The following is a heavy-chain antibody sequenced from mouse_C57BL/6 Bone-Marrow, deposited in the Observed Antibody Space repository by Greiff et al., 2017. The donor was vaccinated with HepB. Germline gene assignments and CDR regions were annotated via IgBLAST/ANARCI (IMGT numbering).Heavy chain of an antibody. CDR1: GFTFSSYG. CDR3: ASSNWYYFDY. CDR2: ISSGGSYT. Sequence: EVKLVESGGGLVKPGGSLKLSCAASGFTFSSYGMSWVRQTPDKRLEWVATISSGGSYTYYPDSVKGRFTISRDNAKNTLYLQMSSLKSEDTAMYYCASSNWYYFDYWGQGTTLTVSS. D-gene: IGHD4-1*01. J-gene: IGHJ2*01. V-gene: IGHV5-6*03.